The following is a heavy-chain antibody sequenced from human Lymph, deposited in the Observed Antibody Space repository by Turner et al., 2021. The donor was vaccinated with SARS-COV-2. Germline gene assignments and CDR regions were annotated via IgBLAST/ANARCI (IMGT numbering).Heavy chain of an antibody. CDR2: IYYSGST. CDR3: ARVVVLRRAYFDY. Sequence: QVQLQESGPGLVKPSQTLSLTCPVSGGSISSGDYYWGWIRQPPGKGLEWIGYIYYSGSTFNNPSPKSRVTISVDTSKNQFSLKLSSVTAADTAVYYCARVVVLRRAYFDYWGQGTLVTVSS. J-gene: IGHJ4*02. CDR1: GGSISSGDYY. V-gene: IGHV4-30-4*01. D-gene: IGHD2-8*01.